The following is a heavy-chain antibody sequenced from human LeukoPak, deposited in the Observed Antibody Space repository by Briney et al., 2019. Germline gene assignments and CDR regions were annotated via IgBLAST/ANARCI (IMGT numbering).Heavy chain of an antibody. Sequence: SVKVSCKASGGTFSSYAISWVRQAPGQGLEWMGGIIPIFGTANYAQKFQGRVTITADESTSTAYMELSSLRSEDTAVYYCARGPFSSGWYAKQFDCWGQGTLVTVSS. J-gene: IGHJ4*02. D-gene: IGHD6-19*01. CDR2: IIPIFGTA. CDR1: GGTFSSYA. CDR3: ARGPFSSGWYAKQFDC. V-gene: IGHV1-69*13.